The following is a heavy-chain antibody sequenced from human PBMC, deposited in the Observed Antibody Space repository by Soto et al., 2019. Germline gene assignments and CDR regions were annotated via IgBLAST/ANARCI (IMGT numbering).Heavy chain of an antibody. CDR1: GFLLSSHT. D-gene: IGHD2-2*01. V-gene: IGHV3-21*01. CDR2: ISSDSSYK. CDR3: ARGHCTRSSCYVGGYYYYGMDV. J-gene: IGHJ6*02. Sequence: GGSLRLSCAASGFLLSSHTMNWVRQAPGKGLEWVSSISSDSSYKYYTDSVKGRFTVSRDNAKNSLYLQMNSLRAEDTAVYYCARGHCTRSSCYVGGYYYYGMDVWGQGPRSPSP.